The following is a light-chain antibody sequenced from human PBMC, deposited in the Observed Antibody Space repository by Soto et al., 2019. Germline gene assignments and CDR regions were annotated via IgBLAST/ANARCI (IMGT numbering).Light chain of an antibody. J-gene: IGLJ2*01. CDR2: LNSDGSH. CDR3: QTWGTGIVV. Sequence: QAVVTQSPSASASLGASVKLTCTLSSGHSSYAIAWHQQQPEKGPRYWMKLNSDGSHSKGDGIPDRFSGSSSGAERYLTISSLQSEDEADYYCQTWGTGIVVFGGGTKLTVL. V-gene: IGLV4-69*01. CDR1: SGHSSYA.